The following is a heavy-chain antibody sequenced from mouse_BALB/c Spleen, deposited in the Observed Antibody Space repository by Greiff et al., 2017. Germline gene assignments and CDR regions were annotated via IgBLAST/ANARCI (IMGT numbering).Heavy chain of an antibody. CDR3: ARRGGAMDY. Sequence: EVMLVESGGGLVQPGGSLKLSCAASGFTFSSYTMSWVRQTPEKRLEWVAYISNGGGSTYYPDTVKGRFTISRDNAKNTLYLQMSSLKSEDTAMYYCARRGGAMDYWGQGTSVTVPS. J-gene: IGHJ4*01. CDR1: GFTFSSYT. CDR2: ISNGGGST. V-gene: IGHV5-12-2*01.